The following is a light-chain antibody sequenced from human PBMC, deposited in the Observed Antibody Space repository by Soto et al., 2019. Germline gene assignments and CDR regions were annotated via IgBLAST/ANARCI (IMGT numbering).Light chain of an antibody. CDR2: GVY. J-gene: IGKJ1*01. Sequence: EIVMTQSPTILSVSPGERATLSCRASQSVSSNLAWYQQKPGQPPRLLMYGVYTRVPGTPARFSGSGSGTEFTLTISSLQSEDSAVYYCQQYDKWPPRTFGQGTKVEIK. V-gene: IGKV3D-15*01. CDR3: QQYDKWPPRT. CDR1: QSVSSN.